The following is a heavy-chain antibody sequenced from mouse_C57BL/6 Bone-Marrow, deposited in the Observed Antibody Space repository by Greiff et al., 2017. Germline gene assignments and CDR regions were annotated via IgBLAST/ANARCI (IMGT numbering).Heavy chain of an antibody. D-gene: IGHD3-2*02. Sequence: EVHLVESGGGLVKPGGSLKLSCAASGFTFSDYGMHWVRQAPEQGLEWVAYISSGSSTIYYADTVKGRFTISRDNAKNTLFLQMTSLRSEDTAMYYCARGGAQALFDYWGQGTTLTVSA. CDR1: GFTFSDYG. J-gene: IGHJ2*01. CDR2: ISSGSSTI. CDR3: ARGGAQALFDY. V-gene: IGHV5-17*01.